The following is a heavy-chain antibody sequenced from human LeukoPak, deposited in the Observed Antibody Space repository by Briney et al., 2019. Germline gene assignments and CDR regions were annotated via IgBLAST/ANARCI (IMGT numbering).Heavy chain of an antibody. CDR1: GFTFITYA. D-gene: IGHD6-13*01. CDR2: ISNTGGNT. Sequence: GGSLRLSCAASGFTFITYAMTWVRQAPGKGLEWVSAISNTGGNTYYADSVKGRFTISRDNSKNTLYLQMNSLRAEDTAVYYCAKVLTTEAYSSSWYRLTGYFQHWGQGTLVTVSS. CDR3: AKVLTTEAYSSSWYRLTGYFQH. V-gene: IGHV3-23*01. J-gene: IGHJ1*01.